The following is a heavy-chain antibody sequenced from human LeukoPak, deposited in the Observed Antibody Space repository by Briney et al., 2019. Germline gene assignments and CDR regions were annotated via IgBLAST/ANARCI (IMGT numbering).Heavy chain of an antibody. CDR2: INPNSGGT. D-gene: IGHD3-3*01. V-gene: IGHV1-2*02. Sequence: GASVKVSCKASGYTFTGYYMHWVRQAPGQGLEWMGWINPNSGGTNYAQKFQGRVTMTRDTSISTAYMELSRLRSDDTAVYYCARDAIPYDFWSGYYVNWFGPWGQGTLVTVSS. CDR3: ARDAIPYDFWSGYYVNWFGP. CDR1: GYTFTGYY. J-gene: IGHJ5*02.